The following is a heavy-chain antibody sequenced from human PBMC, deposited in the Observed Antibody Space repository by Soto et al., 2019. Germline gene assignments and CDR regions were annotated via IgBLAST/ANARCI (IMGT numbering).Heavy chain of an antibody. CDR1: GFTFSSYA. D-gene: IGHD6-19*01. Sequence: EVQLLESGGGLVQPGGSLRLSCAASGFTFSSYAMSWVRQAPGKGLEWVSAISGSGGSTYYSDSVKGRFTISRDNSKNTLYLQMNSLRAEDTAVYYCAKPQAVDETVVLSFDYYYYYGMDVWGQGTTVTVSS. CDR2: ISGSGGST. CDR3: AKPQAVDETVVLSFDYYYYYGMDV. V-gene: IGHV3-23*01. J-gene: IGHJ6*02.